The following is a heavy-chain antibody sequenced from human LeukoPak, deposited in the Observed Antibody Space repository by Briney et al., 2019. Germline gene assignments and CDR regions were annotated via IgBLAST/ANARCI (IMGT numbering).Heavy chain of an antibody. CDR1: GFTFSSYG. J-gene: IGHJ4*02. V-gene: IGHV3-33*01. D-gene: IGHD1-1*01. Sequence: PGGSLRLSCAASGFTFSSYGMHWVRQAPGKGLEWVAVIWYDGSNKYYADPVKGRFTISRDNSKNTLYLQMNSLRAEDTAVYYCAREISNWNDLGYWGQGTLVTVSS. CDR3: AREISNWNDLGY. CDR2: IWYDGSNK.